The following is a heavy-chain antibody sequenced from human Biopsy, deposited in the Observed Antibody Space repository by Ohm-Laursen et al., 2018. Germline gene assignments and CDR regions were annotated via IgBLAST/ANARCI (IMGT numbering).Heavy chain of an antibody. CDR2: INCKTGAT. CDR1: SYTFTDYN. Sequence: ASVKVSCKTSSYTFTDYNIHWMRQAPGQGLEWLGYINCKTGATNYAQKFQGTVTMTRDTSISTAYLALGSLRSDDTAIYYCATVRGLVWFGELIAWGQGTLVTVSS. V-gene: IGHV1-2*02. CDR3: ATVRGLVWFGELIA. D-gene: IGHD3-10*01. J-gene: IGHJ5*02.